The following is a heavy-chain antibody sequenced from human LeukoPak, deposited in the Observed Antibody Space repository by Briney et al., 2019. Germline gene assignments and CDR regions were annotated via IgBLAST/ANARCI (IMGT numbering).Heavy chain of an antibody. V-gene: IGHV3-21*01. CDR1: GFTFSSYS. J-gene: IGHJ4*02. Sequence: GSLRLSCAASGFTFSSYSMHWVRQAPGKGLEWVSSISSSSSYVYYADSVKGRFTISRDNAKNSLYLQMNSLRAEDTAVYYCARGDYYDSSGYSDYWGQGTLVTVSS. D-gene: IGHD3-22*01. CDR2: ISSSSSYV. CDR3: ARGDYYDSSGYSDY.